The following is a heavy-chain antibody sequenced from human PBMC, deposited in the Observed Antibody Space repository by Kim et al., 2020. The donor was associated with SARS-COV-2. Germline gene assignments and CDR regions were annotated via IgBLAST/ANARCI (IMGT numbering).Heavy chain of an antibody. CDR3: AKGDYYDSSGYSPGGGY. CDR2: ISYDGSNK. D-gene: IGHD3-22*01. V-gene: IGHV3-30*18. J-gene: IGHJ4*02. Sequence: GGSLRLSCAASGVTFSSYGMHWVRQAPGKGLEWVAVISYDGSNKYYADSVKGRFTISRDNSKNTLYLQMNSLRAEDTAVYYCAKGDYYDSSGYSPGGGYWGQGTLVTVSS. CDR1: GVTFSSYG.